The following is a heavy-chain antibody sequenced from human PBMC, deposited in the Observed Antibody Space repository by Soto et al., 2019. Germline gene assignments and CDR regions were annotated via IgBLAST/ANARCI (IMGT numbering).Heavy chain of an antibody. CDR1: RFTFSSYA. CDR3: AKRLSSSWYNCYYGMDV. J-gene: IGHJ6*02. Sequence: GWSLRISCAACRFTFSSYAMSWFRQAPGKGLEWVSAISGSGGSTYYADSVKGRFTISRDNSKNTLYLQMNSLRAEDTAVYYCAKRLSSSWYNCYYGMDVWGQATTVTVPS. V-gene: IGHV3-23*01. CDR2: ISGSGGST. D-gene: IGHD6-13*01.